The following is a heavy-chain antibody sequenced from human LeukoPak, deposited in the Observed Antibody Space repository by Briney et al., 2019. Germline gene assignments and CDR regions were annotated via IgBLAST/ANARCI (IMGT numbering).Heavy chain of an antibody. CDR3: ARYPGSGSYLPSYNWFDP. D-gene: IGHD3-10*01. V-gene: IGHV3-7*01. CDR1: GFTFSSYW. J-gene: IGHJ5*02. CDR2: IKQDGSEK. Sequence: GGSLRLSCAASGFTFSSYWMSWVRQAPGKGLEWVANIKQDGSEKYYVDSVKGRFTISRDNAKNSLYLQMDSLRAEDTAVYYCARYPGSGSYLPSYNWFDPWGQGTLVTVS.